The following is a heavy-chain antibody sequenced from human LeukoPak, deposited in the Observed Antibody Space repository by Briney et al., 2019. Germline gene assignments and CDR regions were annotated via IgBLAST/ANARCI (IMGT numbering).Heavy chain of an antibody. Sequence: GGSLRLSCAASGFTFSSYSMNWVRQAPGKGREWVSSISSSSRYIYYAYSVKGRFTISRDNAKNSLYLQMNSLRAEDTAVYYCASWDYGDYVDACDIWGQGTMVTVSS. CDR2: ISSSSRYI. CDR3: ASWDYGDYVDACDI. J-gene: IGHJ3*02. D-gene: IGHD4-17*01. CDR1: GFTFSSYS. V-gene: IGHV3-21*01.